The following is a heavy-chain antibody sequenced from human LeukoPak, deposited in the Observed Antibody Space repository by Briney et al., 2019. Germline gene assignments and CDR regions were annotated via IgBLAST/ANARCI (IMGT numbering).Heavy chain of an antibody. Sequence: GGSLRLSCAASGFTFDDYAMHWVRQAPGKGLEWVSGISWNSGSIGYADSAKGRFTISRDNAKNSLYLQMNSPRAEDTALYYCAKGPSDIVVVPAARYYFDYWGQGTLVTVSS. J-gene: IGHJ4*02. V-gene: IGHV3-9*01. CDR3: AKGPSDIVVVPAARYYFDY. D-gene: IGHD2-2*01. CDR1: GFTFDDYA. CDR2: ISWNSGSI.